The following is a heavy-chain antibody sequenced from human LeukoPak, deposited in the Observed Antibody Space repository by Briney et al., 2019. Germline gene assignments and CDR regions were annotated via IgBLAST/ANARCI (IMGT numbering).Heavy chain of an antibody. CDR2: IYASGTT. J-gene: IGHJ4*02. CDR3: ARDQGYTYGQTHYFDF. D-gene: IGHD5-18*01. Sequence: SETLSLTCTVSAGSINPYYWSWIRQSVEKGLEWIGRIYASGTTKYNPSLQSRVAMSVDMSKNQFSLNLASVTAADTAVYYCARDQGYTYGQTHYFDFWGQGILVTVSS. V-gene: IGHV4-4*07. CDR1: AGSINPYY.